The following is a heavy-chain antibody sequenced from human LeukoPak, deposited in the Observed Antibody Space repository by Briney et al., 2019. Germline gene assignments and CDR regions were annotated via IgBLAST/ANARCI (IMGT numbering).Heavy chain of an antibody. Sequence: ASVKVSCKASGGTFSSYAISWVRQAPGQGLEWMGGIIPIFGTANYAQKFQGRVTITTDESTSTAYMELSSLRSEDTAAYYCAGGCSSTICLDPRENWFDPRGQGTLVTVSS. CDR3: AGGCSSTICLDPRENWFDP. CDR1: GGTFSSYA. D-gene: IGHD2-2*01. CDR2: IIPIFGTA. V-gene: IGHV1-69*05. J-gene: IGHJ5*02.